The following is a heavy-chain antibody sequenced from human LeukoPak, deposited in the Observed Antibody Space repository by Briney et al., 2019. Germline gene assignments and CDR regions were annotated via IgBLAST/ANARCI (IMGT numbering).Heavy chain of an antibody. CDR3: ARLCASLVWDSGNFPDF. CDR2: IFYTGNT. D-gene: IGHD3-10*01. Sequence: SETLSLTCTVSGASFSTSGCYWGWIRQPPGKGLEWIGSIFYTGNTYYNPSLKSPVTISADTSRNQFSLELRFVTAADTAVYYCARLCASLVWDSGNFPDFWGQGSLVTVSS. J-gene: IGHJ4*02. CDR1: GASFSTSGCY. V-gene: IGHV4-39*01.